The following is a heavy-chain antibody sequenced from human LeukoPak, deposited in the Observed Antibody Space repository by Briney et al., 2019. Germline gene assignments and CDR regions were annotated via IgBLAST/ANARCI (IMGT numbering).Heavy chain of an antibody. CDR3: ARQGGAGEYYFDY. J-gene: IGHJ4*02. V-gene: IGHV1-8*01. D-gene: IGHD3-10*01. CDR2: MNPNSGNT. Sequence: RASVKVSCKASGYTFTSYDVNWVRQATGQGLEWMGWMNPNSGNTGYAQKFQGRVTMTRNTSISTAYMELSSLRSEATAVYYCARQGGAGEYYFDYWGQGTLVTVSS. CDR1: GYTFTSYD.